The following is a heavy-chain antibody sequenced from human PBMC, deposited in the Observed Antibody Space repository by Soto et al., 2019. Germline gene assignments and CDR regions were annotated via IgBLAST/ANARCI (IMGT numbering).Heavy chain of an antibody. Sequence: QVQLVQSGAEVKKPGSSVKVSCKASGGTFSSYTISWVRQAPGQGLEWMGRIIPILGIANYAQKFQGRVXINXDKSTSTAYMELSSLRSEDTAVYYCARGAYSYVDYWGQGTLVTVSS. CDR2: IIPILGIA. CDR1: GGTFSSYT. V-gene: IGHV1-69*02. CDR3: ARGAYSYVDY. D-gene: IGHD5-18*01. J-gene: IGHJ4*02.